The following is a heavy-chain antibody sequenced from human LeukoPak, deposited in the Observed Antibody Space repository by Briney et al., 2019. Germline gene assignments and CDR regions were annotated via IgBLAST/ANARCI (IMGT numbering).Heavy chain of an antibody. V-gene: IGHV3-30*01. CDR3: ARVRSSSLLNY. D-gene: IGHD6-6*01. CDR2: ISYDGSNK. Sequence: PGRSLRLTCAASGFTFSSYAMHWVRQAPGKGLEWVAVISYDGSNKYYADSVKGRFTISRDNSKNTLYLQMNSLRAEDTAVYYCARVRSSSLLNYWGQGTLVTVSS. J-gene: IGHJ4*02. CDR1: GFTFSSYA.